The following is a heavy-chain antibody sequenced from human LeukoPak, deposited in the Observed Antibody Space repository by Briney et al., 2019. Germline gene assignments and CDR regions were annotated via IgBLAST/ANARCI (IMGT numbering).Heavy chain of an antibody. J-gene: IGHJ5*02. D-gene: IGHD3-10*01. Sequence: ASVKVSCKASGYTFTSYAMNWVRQAPGQGLEWMGWINTNTGNPTYAQGFTGRFVFSLDTSVSTAYLRICSLKAEDTAVYYCARDRAYYYGSGIKYNWFDPWGQGTLVTVSS. CDR3: ARDRAYYYGSGIKYNWFDP. V-gene: IGHV7-4-1*01. CDR2: INTNTGNP. CDR1: GYTFTSYA.